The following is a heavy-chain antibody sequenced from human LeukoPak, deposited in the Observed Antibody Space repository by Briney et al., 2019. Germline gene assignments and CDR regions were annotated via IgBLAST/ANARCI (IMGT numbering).Heavy chain of an antibody. CDR3: ARHGRDIIGMDV. J-gene: IGHJ6*02. CDR1: GGSISSYY. CDR2: IYYSGST. D-gene: IGHD5-12*01. Sequence: PSETLSLTCTVSGGSISSYYWSWIRQPPGKGLEWIGYIYYSGSTNYNPSLKSRVTISVDTSKNQFSLKLSSVTAADTAVYYCARHGRDIIGMDVWGQGTTVTVSS. V-gene: IGHV4-59*08.